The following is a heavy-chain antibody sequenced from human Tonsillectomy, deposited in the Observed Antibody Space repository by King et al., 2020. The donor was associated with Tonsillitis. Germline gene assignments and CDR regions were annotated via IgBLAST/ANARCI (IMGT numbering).Heavy chain of an antibody. CDR2: ISSSGSTI. CDR3: ARDGHYYDSTGYYYYFDY. D-gene: IGHD3-22*01. Sequence: VKLVESGGGLVKPGGSLRLSCAASGFTFSDYYMSWIRQAPGKGLEWISYISSSGSTIYYADSVKGRFTISRDNAKNSLYLQMNSLRAEDTAVYYCARDGHYYDSTGYYYYFDYWGQGTLVTVSS. CDR1: GFTFSDYY. V-gene: IGHV3-11*01. J-gene: IGHJ4*02.